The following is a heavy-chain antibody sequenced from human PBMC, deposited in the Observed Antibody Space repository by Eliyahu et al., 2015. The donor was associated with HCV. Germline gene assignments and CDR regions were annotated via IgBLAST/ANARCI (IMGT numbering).Heavy chain of an antibody. CDR3: ASGGGGIAVTGTGGWFDP. CDR1: GGPXPXYX. CDR2: IHXSGST. Sequence: QVQLQESGPGLVKPSETLSLTCXVSGGPXPXYXGXWIRQPPGKGLEWIGYIHXSGSTNYNPSLKSRVTISVDTSKNQFSLNLTSVTAADTAMYYCASGGGGIAVTGTGGWFDPWGQGTLVTVSS. V-gene: IGHV4-59*01. D-gene: IGHD6-19*01. J-gene: IGHJ5*02.